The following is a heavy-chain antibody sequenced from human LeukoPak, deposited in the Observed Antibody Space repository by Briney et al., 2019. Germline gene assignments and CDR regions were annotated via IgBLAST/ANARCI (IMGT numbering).Heavy chain of an antibody. CDR3: ARGYCSSTSCYTLDY. CDR1: GFTFSSYA. CDR2: ISSNGGST. V-gene: IGHV3-64*01. J-gene: IGHJ4*02. Sequence: GGSLRLSCAASGFTFSSYAMHWVRQAPGKGLEYVSAISSNGGSTYYASSVKGRFTISRDNSKNTLYLQMGSLRAEDMAVYYCARGYCSSTSCYTLDYWGQGTLVTVSS. D-gene: IGHD2-2*02.